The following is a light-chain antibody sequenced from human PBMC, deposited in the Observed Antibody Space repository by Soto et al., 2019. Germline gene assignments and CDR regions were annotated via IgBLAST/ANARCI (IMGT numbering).Light chain of an antibody. Sequence: QSVLTQPPSVSGAPGQRATISCTGGSSNIGAGYDVHWYQQLPGAAPKLLIAAVTSRPSGVPDRFSGSKSGTSAYLAITGLQAEDGADYYCQSYDRSLSGWVFGGGTKVTVL. CDR2: AVT. CDR3: QSYDRSLSGWV. J-gene: IGLJ3*02. V-gene: IGLV1-40*01. CDR1: SSNIGAGYD.